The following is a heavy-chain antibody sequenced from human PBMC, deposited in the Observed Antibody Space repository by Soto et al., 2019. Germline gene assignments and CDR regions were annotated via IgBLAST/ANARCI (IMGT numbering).Heavy chain of an antibody. D-gene: IGHD1-1*01. CDR2: IYYSGST. CDR1: GGSISSYY. V-gene: IGHV4-59*01. J-gene: IGHJ4*02. Sequence: SETLSLTCTVPGGSISSYYWSWIRQPPGKGLEWIGYIYYSGSTNYNPSLKSRVTMSVDTSKNQFSLNLRSVTAADTAVYYCAREDGYNYRFDYWGQGTLVTVS. CDR3: AREDGYNYRFDY.